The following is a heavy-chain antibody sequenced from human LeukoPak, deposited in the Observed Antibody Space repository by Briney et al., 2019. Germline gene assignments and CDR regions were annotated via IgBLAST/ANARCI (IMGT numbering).Heavy chain of an antibody. Sequence: PGGSLGLSCAASGFTFSSYAMSWVRQAPGKGLEWVSAINGRGSSTYYADSVKGRFTISRDNSKNTLYLQMNSLRAEDTAVYYCAKESTPTTGTTPSFGAGDFDYWGQGTLVTVSS. CDR3: AKESTPTTGTTPSFGAGDFDY. CDR2: INGRGSST. D-gene: IGHD1-1*01. CDR1: GFTFSSYA. J-gene: IGHJ4*02. V-gene: IGHV3-23*01.